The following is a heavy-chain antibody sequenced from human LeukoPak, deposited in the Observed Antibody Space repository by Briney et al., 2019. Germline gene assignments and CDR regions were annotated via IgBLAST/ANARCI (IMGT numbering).Heavy chain of an antibody. CDR2: IWYDGSNK. D-gene: IGHD6-19*01. CDR1: GFTFSSYG. Sequence: GRSLRLSCAASGFTFSSYGMHRVRQAPGKGLEWVAVIWYDGSNKYYADSVKGRFTISRDNSKNTLYLQMNSLRAEDTAVYYCARDRGGSSGWYTFNYWGQGTLVTVSS. J-gene: IGHJ4*02. CDR3: ARDRGGSSGWYTFNY. V-gene: IGHV3-33*01.